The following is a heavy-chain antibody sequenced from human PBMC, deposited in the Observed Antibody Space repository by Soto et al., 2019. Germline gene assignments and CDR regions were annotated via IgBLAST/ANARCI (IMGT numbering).Heavy chain of an antibody. D-gene: IGHD4-17*01. CDR3: ASHDHGGICDH. Sequence: QVQLQESGPGLVKPSETLSLTCTVSHGSITSYYWSWIRQPPGKGLEWIGYTHYSGTTNYSPSLNGRVTMSVYTSKYEFSLKVTSVTATDTAMYYCASHDHGGICDHWGQGTLVTVSS. J-gene: IGHJ5*02. V-gene: IGHV4-59*08. CDR1: HGSITSYY. CDR2: THYSGTT.